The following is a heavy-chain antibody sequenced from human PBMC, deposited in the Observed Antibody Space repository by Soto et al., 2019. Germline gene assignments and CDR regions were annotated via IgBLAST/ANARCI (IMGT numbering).Heavy chain of an antibody. Sequence: EVQLLESGGGLVQPGGSLRLSCAASGFTFSSYAMSWVRQAPGKGLEWVSAISGSAGSIYYADSVKGRFTISGDNSMNTLYLQMNSLRAEDTAVYYCASNRVFGEYGMDVWGQGTTVTVSS. J-gene: IGHJ6*02. CDR2: ISGSAGSI. CDR1: GFTFSSYA. CDR3: ASNRVFGEYGMDV. D-gene: IGHD3-10*02. V-gene: IGHV3-23*01.